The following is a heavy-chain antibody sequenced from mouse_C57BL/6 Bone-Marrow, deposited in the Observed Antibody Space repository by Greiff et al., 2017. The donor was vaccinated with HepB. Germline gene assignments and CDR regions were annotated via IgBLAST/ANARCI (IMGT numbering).Heavy chain of an antibody. CDR1: GYTFTSYD. D-gene: IGHD1-1*01. Sequence: VQRRQGGAGLVKPGASVKLSCKASGYTFTSYDINWVKQRPGQGLDWIGWIYARDGSTKYNEKFKGKATLTVDTSSSTAYMELHSLTSEDSAVYFCASTGEGFAYWGQGTLVTVSA. V-gene: IGHV1-85*01. J-gene: IGHJ3*01. CDR3: ASTGEGFAY. CDR2: IYARDGST.